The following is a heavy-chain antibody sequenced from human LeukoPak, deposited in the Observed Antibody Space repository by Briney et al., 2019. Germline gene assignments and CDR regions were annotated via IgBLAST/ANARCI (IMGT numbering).Heavy chain of an antibody. J-gene: IGHJ4*02. D-gene: IGHD2-15*01. CDR2: IFHSGST. V-gene: IGHV4-59*12. Sequence: SETLSLTCTVSGGSISSYYWSWIRQPPGKGLEWIGYIFHSGSTNYNPSLKSRVTMSVDTSKNQFSLKLSSVTAADTAVYYCARAKGYCSGGSCPSFDYWGQGTLVTVSS. CDR1: GGSISSYY. CDR3: ARAKGYCSGGSCPSFDY.